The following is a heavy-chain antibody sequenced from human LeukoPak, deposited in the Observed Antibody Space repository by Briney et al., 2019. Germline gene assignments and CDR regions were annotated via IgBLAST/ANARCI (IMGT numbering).Heavy chain of an antibody. CDR2: IYHSGST. CDR1: GGSISSGGYS. D-gene: IGHD1-1*01. CDR3: AREDWNHAFDI. Sequence: SETLSLTCAVSGGSISSGGYSWSWIRQPPGKGLEWIGCIYHSGSTYYNPSLKSRVTISVDRSENQFSLKLSSVTAADTAVYYRAREDWNHAFDIWGQGTMVTVSS. V-gene: IGHV4-30-2*01. J-gene: IGHJ3*02.